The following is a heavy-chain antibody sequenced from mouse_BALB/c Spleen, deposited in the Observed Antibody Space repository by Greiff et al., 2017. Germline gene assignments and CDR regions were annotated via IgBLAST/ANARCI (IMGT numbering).Heavy chain of an antibody. Sequence: EVMLVESGGGLVKPGGSLKLSCAASGFTFSDYYMYWVRQTPEKRLEWVATISDGGSYTYYPDSVKGRFTISRDNAKNNLYLQMSSLKSEDTAMYYCARGFTTVVASGFDVWGAGTTVTVSS. CDR1: GFTFSDYY. V-gene: IGHV5-4*02. CDR2: ISDGGSYT. CDR3: ARGFTTVVASGFDV. D-gene: IGHD1-1*01. J-gene: IGHJ1*01.